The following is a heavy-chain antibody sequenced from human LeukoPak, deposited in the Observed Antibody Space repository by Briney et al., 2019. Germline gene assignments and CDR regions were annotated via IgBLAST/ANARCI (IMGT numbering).Heavy chain of an antibody. CDR3: ARERDSSGWFDY. CDR2: IYYSGDT. Sequence: PSETLSLTCTVSGGSISGYYWSWVRQPPGKGLEWIGYIYYSGDTIYNPSLESRVSISVDTSKNQFFLKLNSVTAADTAVYYCARERDSSGWFDYWGQGTLVTVSS. V-gene: IGHV4-59*01. CDR1: GGSISGYY. D-gene: IGHD3-22*01. J-gene: IGHJ5*01.